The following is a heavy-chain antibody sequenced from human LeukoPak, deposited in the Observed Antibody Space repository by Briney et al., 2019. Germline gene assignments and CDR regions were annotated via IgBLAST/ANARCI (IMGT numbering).Heavy chain of an antibody. CDR1: GYTFTGYY. CDR3: ARVSGYCSSTSCYGESHWFDP. CDR2: INPSSGGT. Sequence: ASAKVSCKASGYTFTGYYMHWVRQAPGQGLEWMGWINPSSGGTNYARKFQGRVTMTRDTSISTAYMELSRLRSDDTAVYYCARVSGYCSSTSCYGESHWFDPWGQGTLVTVSS. V-gene: IGHV1-2*02. D-gene: IGHD2-2*01. J-gene: IGHJ5*02.